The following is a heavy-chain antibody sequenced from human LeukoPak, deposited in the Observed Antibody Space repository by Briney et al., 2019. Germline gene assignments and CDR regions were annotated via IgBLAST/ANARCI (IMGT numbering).Heavy chain of an antibody. V-gene: IGHV4-59*01. J-gene: IGHJ5*02. D-gene: IGHD6-19*01. CDR2: IYYSGSH. CDR3: ARVAVQVKGWFDL. CDR1: VGSISSYY. Sequence: SETLSLTCTVSVGSISSYYWSWIRQPPGKGLVWIGYIYYSGSHNYNSSLKTRDTISVDTSKNQYSLQLSSVSAADTAVYYCARVAVQVKGWFDLWGQGTLVTVSS.